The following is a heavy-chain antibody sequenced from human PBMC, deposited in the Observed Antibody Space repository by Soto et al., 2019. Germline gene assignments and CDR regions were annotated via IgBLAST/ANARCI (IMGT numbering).Heavy chain of an antibody. D-gene: IGHD2-21*02. J-gene: IGHJ6*02. CDR1: GFTFRSYA. Sequence: VGSLRLSCAASGFTFRSYAVTWVRQAPGKGLEWISTIGGRGGNTYYADSVKGRFTISRDNSKNTLFLQMDSLRAEDTALYYCAKTRDIYYGMDVWGQGTTVTVSS. CDR3: AKTRDIYYGMDV. V-gene: IGHV3-23*01. CDR2: IGGRGGNT.